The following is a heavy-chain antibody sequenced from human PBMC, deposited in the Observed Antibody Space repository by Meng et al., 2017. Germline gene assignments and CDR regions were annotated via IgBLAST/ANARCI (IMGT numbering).Heavy chain of an antibody. CDR3: ARVGSSGYNPPDFDI. V-gene: IGHV3-33*01. Sequence: GGSLRLSCAASGFTFSSYGMHWVRQAPGKGLEWVAVIWYDGSNKYYADSVKGRFTISRDNSKNTLYLQMNSLRAEDTAVYYCARVGSSGYNPPDFDIWGQGTMVTVSS. CDR2: IWYDGSNK. CDR1: GFTFSSYG. D-gene: IGHD3-22*01. J-gene: IGHJ3*02.